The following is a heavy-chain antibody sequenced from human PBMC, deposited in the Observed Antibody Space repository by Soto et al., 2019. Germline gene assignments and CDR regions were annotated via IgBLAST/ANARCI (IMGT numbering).Heavy chain of an antibody. CDR2: IVPFIGTA. D-gene: IGHD2-21*02. V-gene: IGHV1-69*11. CDR1: VGTGKSLA. CDR3: ARVVMTAGPASYCYGMEV. Sequence: KAPVGTGKSLALGWRRITQKKGLEWMGRIVPFIGTASYAQKFQGRVTITAGESTSPAYMELTSLRSEDTAVYYCARVVMTAGPASYCYGMEVLGQGTTV. J-gene: IGHJ6*01.